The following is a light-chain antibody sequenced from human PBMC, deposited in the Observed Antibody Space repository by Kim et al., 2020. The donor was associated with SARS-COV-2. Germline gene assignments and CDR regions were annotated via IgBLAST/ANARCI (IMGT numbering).Light chain of an antibody. CDR3: QQYNNWPPWT. CDR2: GAS. J-gene: IGKJ1*01. V-gene: IGKV3-15*01. CDR1: QSVGSS. Sequence: VSPGERATLTCRASQSVGSSLAWYQQKPGQPPRLLISGASTRATGVPARFSGSGSGADFTLTISSLQSEDFAVYYCQQYNNWPPWTFGQGTKLEI.